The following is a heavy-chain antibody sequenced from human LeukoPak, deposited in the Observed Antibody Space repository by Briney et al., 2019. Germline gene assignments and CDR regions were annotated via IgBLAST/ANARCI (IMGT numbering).Heavy chain of an antibody. D-gene: IGHD1-26*01. Sequence: GGSLRLSCAASGFSFSTYWMHWVRQAPGKGLVWVSGIKNDGSSTIYADSVKGRFTISRDNSKNTLYLQMNSLRADDTAVYYCAKGGPTGSNYFDFWGQGTLVTVSS. CDR3: AKGGPTGSNYFDF. CDR2: IKNDGSST. J-gene: IGHJ4*02. V-gene: IGHV3-74*01. CDR1: GFSFSTYW.